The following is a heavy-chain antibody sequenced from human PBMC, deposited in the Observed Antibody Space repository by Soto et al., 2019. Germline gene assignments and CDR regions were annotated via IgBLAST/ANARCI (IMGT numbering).Heavy chain of an antibody. V-gene: IGHV5-51*07. CDR2: IYPGDSDT. CDR1: GYTFVNYW. CDR3: ARSSGRSKDGYNYDY. J-gene: IGHJ4*02. D-gene: IGHD5-12*01. Sequence: PGESLKISCKGFGYTFVNYWVGWVHQMPGKGLEWMGTIYPGDSDTRYRPSFEGHVTISADNSISTAYLEWSSLKASDSGIYYCARSSGRSKDGYNYDYWGQGTLVTVSS.